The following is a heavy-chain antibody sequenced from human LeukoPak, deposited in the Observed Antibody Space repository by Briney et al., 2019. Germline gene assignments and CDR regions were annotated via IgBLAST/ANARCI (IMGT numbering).Heavy chain of an antibody. J-gene: IGHJ4*02. CDR3: ARDSSGFTDYYDSSGYHSFYDY. CDR1: GGSISSSNW. Sequence: PSGTLSLTCAVSGGSISSSNWWSWVRQPPGKGLEWIGEIYHSGSTNYNPSLKSRVTLSVDKSKNQFSLKLSSVTAADTAVYYCARDSSGFTDYYDSSGYHSFYDYWGQGTLVTVSS. V-gene: IGHV4-4*02. CDR2: IYHSGST. D-gene: IGHD3-22*01.